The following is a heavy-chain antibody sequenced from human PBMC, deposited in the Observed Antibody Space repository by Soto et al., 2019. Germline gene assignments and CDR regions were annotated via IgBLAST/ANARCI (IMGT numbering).Heavy chain of an antibody. V-gene: IGHV4-59*01. CDR3: ARDRGVVVVPAANYYYYYGMDV. D-gene: IGHD2-2*01. CDR1: GGSISSYY. Sequence: SETLSLTCTVSGGSISSYYWSWIRQPPGKGLEWIGYIYYSGSTNYNPSLKSRVTISVDTSKNQFSLKLSSVTAADTAVYYCARDRGVVVVPAANYYYYYGMDVRGQGTTVTVSS. J-gene: IGHJ6*02. CDR2: IYYSGST.